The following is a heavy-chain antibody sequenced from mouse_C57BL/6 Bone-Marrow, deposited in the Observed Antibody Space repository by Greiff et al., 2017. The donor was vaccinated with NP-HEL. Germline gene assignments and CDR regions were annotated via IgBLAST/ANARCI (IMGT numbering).Heavy chain of an antibody. CDR3: ARGEIGSSYHYYYAMDY. CDR1: GYTFTSYW. CDR2: IDPNSGGT. V-gene: IGHV1-72*01. Sequence: VQLQQPGAELVKPGASVKLSCKASGYTFTSYWMHWVKQRPGRGLEWIGRIDPNSGGTKYNEKFKSKATLTVDKPSSTAYMQLSSLTSEDSAVYYCARGEIGSSYHYYYAMDYWGQGTSVTVSS. J-gene: IGHJ4*01. D-gene: IGHD1-1*01.